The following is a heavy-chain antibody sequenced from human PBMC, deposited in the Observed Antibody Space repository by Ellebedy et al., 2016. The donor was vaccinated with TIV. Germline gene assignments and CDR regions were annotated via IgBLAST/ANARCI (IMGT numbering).Heavy chain of an antibody. D-gene: IGHD6-6*01. V-gene: IGHV3-30*18. J-gene: IGHJ6*02. Sequence: PGGSLRLSCAASGITFSSYGMHWVRQAPGKGLEWVAVISYDGSNKYYADPVKGRFTISRDNSKSPLYLQMNSLRAEDTAVYYCAEEGGSSRGASGMDVWGQGTAVVVSS. CDR2: ISYDGSNK. CDR1: GITFSSYG. CDR3: AEEGGSSRGASGMDV.